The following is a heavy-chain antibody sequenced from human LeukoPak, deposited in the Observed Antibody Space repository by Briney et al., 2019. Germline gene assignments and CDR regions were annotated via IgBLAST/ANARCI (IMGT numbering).Heavy chain of an antibody. D-gene: IGHD3-16*01. Sequence: PGGSLRLSCAASGFTFSDYYMNWIRQAPGKGLEWVSYISSSASTIYYADSVKGRFTISRDNAKNSLYLQMNSLRAEDTAVYYCARVLGALRRSAFDIWGQGTMVTVSS. CDR3: ARVLGALRRSAFDI. CDR2: ISSSASTI. CDR1: GFTFSDYY. J-gene: IGHJ3*02. V-gene: IGHV3-11*01.